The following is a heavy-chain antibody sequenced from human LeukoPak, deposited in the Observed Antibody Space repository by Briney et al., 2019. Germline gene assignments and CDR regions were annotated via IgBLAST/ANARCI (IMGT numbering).Heavy chain of an antibody. CDR2: IWYDGSNK. J-gene: IGHJ4*02. Sequence: GGSLRLSCAASGFTFSTFGMHWVRQAPDKGLEWVAVIWYDGSNKYYADSVKGRFTISRDNSKNTLYLQMNSLRAEDTAVYYCARSPEGGDSSSWYDYWGQGTLVTVSS. D-gene: IGHD6-13*01. V-gene: IGHV3-33*01. CDR3: ARSPEGGDSSSWYDY. CDR1: GFTFSTFG.